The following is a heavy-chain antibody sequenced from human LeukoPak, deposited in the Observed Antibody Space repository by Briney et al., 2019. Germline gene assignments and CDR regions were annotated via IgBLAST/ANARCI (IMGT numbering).Heavy chain of an antibody. V-gene: IGHV3-53*01. Sequence: GGSLRLSCAASGFTVSTNYMNWVRQAPGKGLEWVAILYSGSSTYYADSVEGRFIVSRDSSKNTLSLQMNDLRAEDTAVYYCARVGDHFHWYLDLWGRGTLVTVSS. J-gene: IGHJ2*01. D-gene: IGHD3-3*02. CDR3: ARVGDHFHWYLDL. CDR2: LYSGSST. CDR1: GFTVSTNY.